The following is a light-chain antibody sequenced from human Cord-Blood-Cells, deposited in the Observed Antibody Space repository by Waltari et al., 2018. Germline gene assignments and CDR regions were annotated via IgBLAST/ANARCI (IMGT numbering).Light chain of an antibody. CDR3: QQYNNWPYT. J-gene: IGKJ2*01. V-gene: IGKV3-15*01. CDR2: GAS. CDR1: QSVSSN. Sequence: EIVMTQSPATLSVSPGERATLSCRASQSVSSNLAWYQQKPGQAPRLLIYGASTRATGIPARFSGSGSWTEFTLTISSLQSEDFSVYYCQQYNNWPYTFGQGTKLESK.